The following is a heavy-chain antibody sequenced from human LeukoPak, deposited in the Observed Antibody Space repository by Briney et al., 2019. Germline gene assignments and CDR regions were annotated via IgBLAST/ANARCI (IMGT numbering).Heavy chain of an antibody. D-gene: IGHD1-1*01. Sequence: PGRSLRLSCAASGFTFGSYAMHWVRQAPGKGLEWVAVTSSDGNIKYYADSVKGRFTISRDNSKNTLYLQMNSLRGEDTGVYYCARDPVPATARHFDYWGQGTLVTVSS. V-gene: IGHV3-30-3*01. CDR3: ARDPVPATARHFDY. CDR1: GFTFGSYA. J-gene: IGHJ4*02. CDR2: TSSDGNIK.